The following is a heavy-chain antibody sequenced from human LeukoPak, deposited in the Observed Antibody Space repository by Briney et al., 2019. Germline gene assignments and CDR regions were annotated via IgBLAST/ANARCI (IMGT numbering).Heavy chain of an antibody. CDR3: ARGNLRITIFGVVISWFDP. CDR2: ISAYNGNT. D-gene: IGHD3-3*01. CDR1: GYTFTSYG. V-gene: IGHV1-18*01. Sequence: GASVKVSCKASGYTFTSYGISWVRQAPGQGLEWMGWISAYNGNTNYAQKLQGRVTMTTDTSTSTAYMELRSLRSDDTAVYYCARGNLRITIFGVVISWFDPWGQGTLVTVSS. J-gene: IGHJ5*02.